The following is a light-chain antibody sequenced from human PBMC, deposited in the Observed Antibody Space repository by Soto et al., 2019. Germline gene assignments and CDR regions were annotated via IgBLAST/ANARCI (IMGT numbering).Light chain of an antibody. J-gene: IGKJ1*01. CDR2: GAS. CDR1: QSVSSSY. Sequence: EIVLTQPPGTLSLSPGERATLSCRASQSVSSSYLAWYQQKPGQAPRLRIYGASSRATGIPDRFSGRGSGTDFTLTISRLEPEDFAVYYCQQYGSPPGTFGQGTKVDIK. V-gene: IGKV3-20*01. CDR3: QQYGSPPGT.